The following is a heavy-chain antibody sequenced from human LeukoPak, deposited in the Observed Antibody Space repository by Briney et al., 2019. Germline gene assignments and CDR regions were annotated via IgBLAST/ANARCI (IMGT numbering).Heavy chain of an antibody. D-gene: IGHD6-6*01. V-gene: IGHV1-2*02. CDR1: GYTFTFYY. Sequence: ASVKVSCKASGYTFTFYYMHWGRQAPGQGLEWMGWINPNSGGTNYAQKFQGRVTMTRDTSISTAYMELSRLRSDDTAVYYCARDRILQQLVVGPGGFDYWGQGPLVTVSS. CDR3: ARDRILQQLVVGPGGFDY. J-gene: IGHJ4*02. CDR2: INPNSGGT.